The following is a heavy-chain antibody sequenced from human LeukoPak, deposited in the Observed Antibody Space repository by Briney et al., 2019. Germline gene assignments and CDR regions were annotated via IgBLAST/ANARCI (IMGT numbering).Heavy chain of an antibody. V-gene: IGHV5-51*01. J-gene: IGHJ6*02. D-gene: IGHD3-16*01. CDR3: ARHKFGGQYSHYYGMDV. CDR1: GYRFSTYW. CDR2: NYPGDSDT. Sequence: GESLKISCKGSGYRFSTYWTDWVRQMPGKGLEWMGINYPGDSDTRYSPSFRGQVTISADTSTTTAYLQWSSLKASDTAIYYCARHKFGGQYSHYYGMDVWGQGTTVTVSS.